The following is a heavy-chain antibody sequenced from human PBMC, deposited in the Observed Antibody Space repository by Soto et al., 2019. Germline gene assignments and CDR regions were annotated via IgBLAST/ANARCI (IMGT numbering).Heavy chain of an antibody. V-gene: IGHV1-46*03. D-gene: IGHD5-18*01. CDR2: INPSGDST. CDR1: AYTFTNYY. Sequence: QVQLVQSGAEVKKPGASVKISCKASAYTFTNYYIHWVRQAPGQGLECMGVINPSGDSTTYAQKSXGXFTMTRDTSTSTVYMELSSLRSEDTAVYFCARTRTSMAPYTYWSQGTLVTVSS. J-gene: IGHJ4*02. CDR3: ARTRTSMAPYTY.